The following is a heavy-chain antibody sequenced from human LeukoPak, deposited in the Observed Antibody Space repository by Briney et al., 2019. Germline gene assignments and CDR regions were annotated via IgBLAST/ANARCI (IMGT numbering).Heavy chain of an antibody. Sequence: ASVKVSCKASGYTFTGYYIHWVRQAPGQGLEWMGWINPNSGGTNYAQKFQGRVTLTRDTSISTVYLELSRLTSDDTAVYYCARAPRDGNNWWGQGTPVTVSS. CDR2: INPNSGGT. D-gene: IGHD5-24*01. CDR3: ARAPRDGNNW. V-gene: IGHV1-2*02. CDR1: GYTFTGYY. J-gene: IGHJ4*02.